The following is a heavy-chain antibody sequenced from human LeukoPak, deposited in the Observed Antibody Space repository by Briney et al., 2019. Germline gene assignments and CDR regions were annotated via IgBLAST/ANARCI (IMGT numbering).Heavy chain of an antibody. CDR2: IYYTGNT. J-gene: IGHJ4*02. V-gene: IGHV4-59*01. Sequence: SETLSLTCTVSGGSIIGFYWSWIRQSPGKGLEWIGYIYYTGNTGYNPSLNGRVTMSVDTSRNQLSMKLRSVTAADTAIYYCAQDKVYCSGGGCYSLFDYWGQGTLATVSS. CDR3: AQDKVYCSGGGCYSLFDY. D-gene: IGHD2-15*01. CDR1: GGSIIGFY.